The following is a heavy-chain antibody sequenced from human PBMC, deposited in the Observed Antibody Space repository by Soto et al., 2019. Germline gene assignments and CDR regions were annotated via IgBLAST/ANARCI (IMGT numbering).Heavy chain of an antibody. Sequence: GASVKVSCKASGYTFTSYSMHWVRQAPGQRLEWMGWINAGNDNTQYSQNFQGRVTITRDTSASTAYMELSSLRSEDTAVYYCARDKGIATAGMGPKVNWFDPWGQGTLVTVSS. V-gene: IGHV1-3*01. CDR1: GYTFTSYS. CDR2: INAGNDNT. J-gene: IGHJ5*02. CDR3: ARDKGIATAGMGPKVNWFDP. D-gene: IGHD6-13*01.